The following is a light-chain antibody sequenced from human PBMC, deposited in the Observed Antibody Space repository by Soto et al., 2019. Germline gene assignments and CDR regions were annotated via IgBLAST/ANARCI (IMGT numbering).Light chain of an antibody. CDR3: QQRSNWLT. V-gene: IGKV3-11*01. CDR1: QSVSSY. CDR2: DAS. Sequence: EIVLTQSPATLSLSPGERATLSCRASQSVSSYLAWYQQKPGQAPRLLIYDASNRATGIPARFSGSGSGTDFTLTISSLEPEDFAVYYCQQRSNWLTFGQGTRLAI. J-gene: IGKJ5*01.